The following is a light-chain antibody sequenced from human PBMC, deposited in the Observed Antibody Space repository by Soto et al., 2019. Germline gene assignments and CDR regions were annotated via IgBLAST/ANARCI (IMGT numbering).Light chain of an antibody. CDR1: SSDIGGSKS. V-gene: IGLV2-14*03. J-gene: IGLJ3*02. CDR3: ASNTPTWV. Sequence: QSVLTQPASVSGSPGQSISISCTGTSSDIGGSKSVSWYQQHQGKAPKLIIYEASKRPSGISNRFSGSKSANTASLTISGLQADDEADYFCASNTPTWVFGGGTKLTVL. CDR2: EAS.